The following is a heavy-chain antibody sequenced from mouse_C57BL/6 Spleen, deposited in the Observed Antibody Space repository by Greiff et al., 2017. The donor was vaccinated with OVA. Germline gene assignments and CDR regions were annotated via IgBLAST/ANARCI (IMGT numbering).Heavy chain of an antibody. D-gene: IGHD2-2*01. J-gene: IGHJ3*01. Sequence: VQLQQSGAELVRPGASVTLSCKASGYTFTDYEMHWVKQTPVHGLEWIGAIDPETGGTAYNQKFKGKAILTADKSSSTAYMELRSLTSEDSAVYYCTSRGDGYDVSSFAYWGQGTLVTVSA. V-gene: IGHV1-15*01. CDR2: IDPETGGT. CDR1: GYTFTDYE. CDR3: TSRGDGYDVSSFAY.